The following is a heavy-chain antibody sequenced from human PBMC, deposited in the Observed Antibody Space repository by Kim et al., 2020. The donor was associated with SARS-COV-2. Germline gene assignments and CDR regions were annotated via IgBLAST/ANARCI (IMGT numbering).Heavy chain of an antibody. CDR1: GGSISSYY. CDR2: IYYSGST. CDR3: ARGANWFDP. Sequence: SETLSLTCTVSGGSISSYYWSWIRQPPGKGLEWIGYIYYSGSTNYNPSLKSRVTISVDTSKNQFSLKLSSVTAADTAVYYCARGANWFDPWGQGTLVTVSS. J-gene: IGHJ5*02. V-gene: IGHV4-59*08.